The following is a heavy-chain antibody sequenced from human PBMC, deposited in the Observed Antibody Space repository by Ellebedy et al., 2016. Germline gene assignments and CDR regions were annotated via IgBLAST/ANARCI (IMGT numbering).Heavy chain of an antibody. J-gene: IGHJ6*02. Sequence: GESLKISCAASGFTFSSYSMNWVRQAPGKGLEWVSYISSSSSTIYYADSVKGRFTISRDNAKNSLYLQMNSLRAEDTAVYYCARDPGVAQYQLLLDYYYYGMDVWGQGTTVTVSS. V-gene: IGHV3-48*01. CDR1: GFTFSSYS. D-gene: IGHD2-2*01. CDR2: ISSSSSTI. CDR3: ARDPGVAQYQLLLDYYYYGMDV.